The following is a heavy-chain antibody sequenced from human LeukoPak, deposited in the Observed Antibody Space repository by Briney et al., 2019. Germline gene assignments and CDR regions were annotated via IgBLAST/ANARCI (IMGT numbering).Heavy chain of an antibody. CDR3: ARDSVVVAATFYFDY. CDR2: ISYDGSNK. CDR1: GFTFSSYA. J-gene: IGHJ4*02. V-gene: IGHV3-30*01. Sequence: GRSLRLSCAASGFTFSSYAMYWVCQAPGKGLEWVAVISYDGSNKYYADSVKGRFTISRDNSKNTLYLQMNSLRAEDTAVYYCARDSVVVAATFYFDYWGQGTLVTVSS. D-gene: IGHD2-15*01.